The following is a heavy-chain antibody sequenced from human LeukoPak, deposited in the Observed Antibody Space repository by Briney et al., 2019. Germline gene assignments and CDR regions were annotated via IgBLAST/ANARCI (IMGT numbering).Heavy chain of an antibody. D-gene: IGHD3-3*01. CDR2: ISGSGGST. Sequence: GGSLRLSCAASGFTFSSYAMSWGRQAPGKGLEWVSAISGSGGSTYYADSVKGRFTISRDDSKNTLYLQMNSLRAEDTAVYYCAKRPSRLRFLEWLPKYYFDYWGQGTLVTVSS. CDR1: GFTFSSYA. V-gene: IGHV3-23*01. J-gene: IGHJ4*02. CDR3: AKRPSRLRFLEWLPKYYFDY.